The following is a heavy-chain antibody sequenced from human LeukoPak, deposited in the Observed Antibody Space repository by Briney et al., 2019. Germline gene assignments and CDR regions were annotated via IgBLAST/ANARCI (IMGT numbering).Heavy chain of an antibody. CDR1: GCSISSGSYY. Sequence: PSQTLSLTCTASGCSISSGSYYWSWIRPPAGKGLEWIGRIYTSGSTNYNPSLKSRVTISVDTSKNQFSLKLSSVTAADTAVYYCARLGWELWGHYYYYYGMDVWGQGTTVTVSS. CDR2: IYTSGST. V-gene: IGHV4-61*02. D-gene: IGHD1-26*01. CDR3: ARLGWELWGHYYYYYGMDV. J-gene: IGHJ6*02.